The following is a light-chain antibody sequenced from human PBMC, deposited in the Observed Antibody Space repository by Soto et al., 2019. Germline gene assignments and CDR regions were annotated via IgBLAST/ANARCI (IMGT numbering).Light chain of an antibody. CDR3: QQYNKWPLT. V-gene: IGKV3-15*01. CDR2: GAS. CDR1: QSVSSS. J-gene: IGKJ1*01. Sequence: MMQASATPPVSPGERATLSCRACQSVSSSLAWHRQKPGQAPRLLIYGASTRATGIPDRFSGSGSGTEFTLTISSLQSEDCAVYYCQQYNKWPLTFSQGTQVDSK.